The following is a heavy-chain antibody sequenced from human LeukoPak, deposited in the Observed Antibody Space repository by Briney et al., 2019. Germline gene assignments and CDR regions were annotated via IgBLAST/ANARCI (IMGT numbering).Heavy chain of an antibody. CDR1: GGSISSYY. J-gene: IGHJ4*02. Sequence: SETLSLTCTVSGGSISSYYWSWLRQPAGKGLEWIGRIYTSGSTNYNPSLKSRVTMSVDTSKNQFSLKLSSVTAADTAVYYCARGRSYLSHYFDYWGQGTLVTVSS. D-gene: IGHD3-22*01. V-gene: IGHV4-4*07. CDR3: ARGRSYLSHYFDY. CDR2: IYTSGST.